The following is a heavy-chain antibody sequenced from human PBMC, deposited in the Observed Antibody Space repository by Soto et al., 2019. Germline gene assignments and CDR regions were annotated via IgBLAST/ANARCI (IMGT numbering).Heavy chain of an antibody. D-gene: IGHD2-2*01. Sequence: GGSLRLSCAASGFTFSSYGMHWVGQAPGRGLEWVAVIWYDGSNKYYADSVKGRFTISRDNSKNTLYLQMNSLRAEDTAVYYCARDGHCSTSCYLDYLGKGTLVTVTS. J-gene: IGHJ4*02. CDR2: IWYDGSNK. CDR1: GFTFSSYG. CDR3: ARDGHCSTSCYLDY. V-gene: IGHV3-33*01.